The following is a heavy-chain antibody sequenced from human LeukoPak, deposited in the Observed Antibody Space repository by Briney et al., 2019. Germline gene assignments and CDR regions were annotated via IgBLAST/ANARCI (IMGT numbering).Heavy chain of an antibody. V-gene: IGHV3-30*18. CDR2: ISYDGSNK. Sequence: GGSLRLSRAASGFTFSSYGMHWVRQAPGKGLEWVAVISYDGSNKYYADSVKGRFTISRDNSKNTLYLQMNSLRAEDTAVYYCAKPPGHYYDSSGYRGAFDIWGQGTMVTVSS. CDR1: GFTFSSYG. J-gene: IGHJ3*02. D-gene: IGHD3-22*01. CDR3: AKPPGHYYDSSGYRGAFDI.